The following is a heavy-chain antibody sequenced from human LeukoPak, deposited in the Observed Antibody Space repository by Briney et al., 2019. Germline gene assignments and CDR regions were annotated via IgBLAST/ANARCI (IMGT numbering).Heavy chain of an antibody. D-gene: IGHD3-22*01. J-gene: IGHJ4*02. CDR1: GFAFNYVW. CDR2: IKSKINGETT. CDR3: TKGLGSFDSSDFDD. V-gene: IGHV3-15*07. Sequence: GGSLRLSCEASGFAFNYVWMNWVRQAPGEGLEWVGRIKSKINGETTEYAAPVKGRFTISRDDSKNTLYLEMNSLTTEDTAVYYCTKGLGSFDSSDFDDWGQGTLVTVSS.